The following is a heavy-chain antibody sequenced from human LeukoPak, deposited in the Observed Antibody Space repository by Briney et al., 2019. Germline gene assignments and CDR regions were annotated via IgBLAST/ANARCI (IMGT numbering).Heavy chain of an antibody. CDR2: IYYSGST. CDR3: ASPPQTCSSTSCYPPGYYYMDV. J-gene: IGHJ6*03. Sequence: SETLSLTCTVSGGSISSSSYYWGWIRQPPGKGLEWIGSIYYSGSTYYNPSLKSRVTISVDTSKNQFSLKLSSVTAADTAVYYCASPPQTCSSTSCYPPGYYYMDVWGKGTTVTVSS. V-gene: IGHV4-39*01. D-gene: IGHD2-2*01. CDR1: GGSISSSSYY.